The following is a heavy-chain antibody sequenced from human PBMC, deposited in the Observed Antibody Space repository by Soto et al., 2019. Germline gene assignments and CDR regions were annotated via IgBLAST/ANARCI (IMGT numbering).Heavy chain of an antibody. CDR2: MNPDSGNA. J-gene: IGHJ4*02. V-gene: IGHV1-8*01. CDR1: GYTFISYD. Sequence: QVQLLQSGAEVRQPGASVKVSCKASGYTFISYDINWVRQAAGQGLEWIGWMNPDSGNADYAQKFQGRVTMTRNTSIRTAYIEVTNLKSEDTALYFCTRGRPAMISGVPILHKQYFDNWGQGTLVTVSS. D-gene: IGHD3-3*01. CDR3: TRGRPAMISGVPILHKQYFDN.